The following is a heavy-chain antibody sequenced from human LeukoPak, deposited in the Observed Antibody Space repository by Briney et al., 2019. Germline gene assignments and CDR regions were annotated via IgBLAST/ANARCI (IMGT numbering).Heavy chain of an antibody. Sequence: PSETLSLTCAVYGGSSSGYYWSWIRQPPGKGLEWIGEINHSGSTNYNPSLKSRVTISVDTSKNQFSLNLNSVTAADTAVYYCALWGYFDSSGRHFWGQGTLVTVSS. CDR2: INHSGST. V-gene: IGHV4-34*01. D-gene: IGHD3-22*01. J-gene: IGHJ4*02. CDR3: ALWGYFDSSGRHF. CDR1: GGSSSGYY.